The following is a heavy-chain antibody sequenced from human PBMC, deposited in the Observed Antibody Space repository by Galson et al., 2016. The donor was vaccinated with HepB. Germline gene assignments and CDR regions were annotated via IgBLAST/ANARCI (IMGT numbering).Heavy chain of an antibody. V-gene: IGHV1-69*06. Sequence: QSGAEVKKPGESLNISCKASGGTFSDSAISWVRQAPGQGLEWMGGIIPMFGTANYAQKFQGRVTITADKSTSTAYMEMSSLRSEDTAVYYCARDPGYSANWFEAFDIWGQGTMVSVSS. D-gene: IGHD6-13*01. CDR2: IIPMFGTA. CDR1: GGTFSDSA. CDR3: ARDPGYSANWFEAFDI. J-gene: IGHJ3*02.